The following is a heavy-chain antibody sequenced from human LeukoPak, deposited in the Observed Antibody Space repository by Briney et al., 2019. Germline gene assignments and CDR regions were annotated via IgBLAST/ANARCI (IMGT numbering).Heavy chain of an antibody. V-gene: IGHV3-30-3*01. CDR1: GFTLSSYA. J-gene: IGHJ4*02. CDR3: ARDAADYGAPAIYYYFDY. Sequence: GGSLRLSCAASGFTLSSYAMHWVRQAPGKGLEWVAVISYDGSNKYYADSVKGRFTISRDNSKNTLYLQINSLRAEDTAVYYCARDAADYGAPAIYYYFDYWGQGTLVTVSS. D-gene: IGHD4-17*01. CDR2: ISYDGSNK.